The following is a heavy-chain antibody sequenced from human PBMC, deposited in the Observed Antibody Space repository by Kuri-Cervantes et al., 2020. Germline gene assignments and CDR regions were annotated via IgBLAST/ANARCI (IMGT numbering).Heavy chain of an antibody. Sequence: GGSLRLSCAASGFTFSSYGMHWVRQAPGKGLEWVAVISYDGSNKYYADSVKGRFTISRDNSKNTLYLQMNSLRAEDTAVYYCAKGPTLWFGEDGMDVWGQGTTVTVSS. CDR1: GFTFSSYG. CDR3: AKGPTLWFGEDGMDV. V-gene: IGHV3-30*18. D-gene: IGHD3-10*01. CDR2: ISYDGSNK. J-gene: IGHJ6*02.